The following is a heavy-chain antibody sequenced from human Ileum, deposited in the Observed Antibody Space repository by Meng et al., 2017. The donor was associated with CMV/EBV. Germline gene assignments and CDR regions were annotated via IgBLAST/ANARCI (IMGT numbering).Heavy chain of an antibody. Sequence: SETLSLTCSVSGVSISNFYLSWIRQPPGKGLEWIGYIYYSGSTYYNPSLKSPVSFSVDTSNNQISLKLNSMTAADAAVYYCAKFSATGAYYFGMDVWGQGTTVTVSS. J-gene: IGHJ6*02. CDR3: AKFSATGAYYFGMDV. CDR2: IYYSGST. CDR1: GVSISNFY. D-gene: IGHD1-1*01. V-gene: IGHV4-59*01.